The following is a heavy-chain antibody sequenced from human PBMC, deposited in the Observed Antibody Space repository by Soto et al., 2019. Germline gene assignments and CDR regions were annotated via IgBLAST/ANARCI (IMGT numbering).Heavy chain of an antibody. CDR2: ISSNGAGT. CDR1: VFTLSGYA. CDR3: ARRARPDFYYMDV. Sequence: EVQLAESGGGLAQPGGSLRLSCAASVFTLSGYAMDWVRQAPGKGLEYVSGISSNGAGTYYANSVQGRFTISRDNSKNTVYLQMGSLRPEDMAVYYCARRARPDFYYMDVWGKGTTVTVSS. D-gene: IGHD6-6*01. V-gene: IGHV3-64*01. J-gene: IGHJ6*03.